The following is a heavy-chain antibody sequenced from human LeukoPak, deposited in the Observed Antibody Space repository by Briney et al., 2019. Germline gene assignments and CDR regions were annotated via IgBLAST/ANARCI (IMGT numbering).Heavy chain of an antibody. J-gene: IGHJ5*02. Sequence: GASVKVSCKVSGYTLTELSMHWVRQAPGKGLEWMGGFDPEDGETIYAQKFQGRVTMTEDTSTDTAYMELSSLRSEDTAVYYCAKGSLWFGDSIYNWFDPWGQGTLVTVSS. CDR1: GYTLTELS. D-gene: IGHD3-10*01. V-gene: IGHV1-24*01. CDR3: AKGSLWFGDSIYNWFDP. CDR2: FDPEDGET.